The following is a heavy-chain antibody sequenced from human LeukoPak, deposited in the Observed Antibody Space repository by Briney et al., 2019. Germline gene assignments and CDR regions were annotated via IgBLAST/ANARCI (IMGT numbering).Heavy chain of an antibody. CDR3: AKDPSNLGPIDY. J-gene: IGHJ4*02. CDR2: ISYDGSLK. V-gene: IGHV3-30*18. Sequence: PGGSLRLSCAASGFTFSSHGMHWVRQAPGKGLGWVAVISYDGSLKYYADSVKGRFTISRDNSKNTLYLQMNSRRAEDTAVYFCAKDPSNLGPIDYWGQGTLVTVSS. CDR1: GFTFSSHG. D-gene: IGHD7-27*01.